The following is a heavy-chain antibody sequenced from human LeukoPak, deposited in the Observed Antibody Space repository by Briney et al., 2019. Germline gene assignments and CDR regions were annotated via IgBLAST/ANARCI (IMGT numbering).Heavy chain of an antibody. J-gene: IGHJ4*03. CDR1: GLSVSSNY. CDR3: AREVVAATCYFDY. Sequence: GGSLRLSCVASGLSVSSNYMSWVRQAPGKGLEWVSVIYSGGGTYYADSVKGRFTISRDNSKNTLYLQMNSLRAEDTAVYYCAREVVAATCYFDYWGQGTLVTVSS. CDR2: IYSGGGT. V-gene: IGHV3-53*01. D-gene: IGHD2-15*01.